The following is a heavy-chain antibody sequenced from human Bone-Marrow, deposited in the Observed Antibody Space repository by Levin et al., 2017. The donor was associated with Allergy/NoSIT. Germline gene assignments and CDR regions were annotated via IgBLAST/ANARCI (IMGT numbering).Heavy chain of an antibody. Sequence: GGSLRLSCSGSGFIFGDYVMSWYRQAPGKGLEWVSFITSRAYGGTAEYAASVRGRFTVSRDDSKILVYLQMNSLETEDTAMYYCSRAIHQQVGLWYFDCWGKGTLVTVSS. CDR3: SRAIHQQVGLWYFDC. J-gene: IGHJ4*02. D-gene: IGHD6-13*01. V-gene: IGHV3-49*03. CDR1: GFIFGDYV. CDR2: ITSRAYGGTA.